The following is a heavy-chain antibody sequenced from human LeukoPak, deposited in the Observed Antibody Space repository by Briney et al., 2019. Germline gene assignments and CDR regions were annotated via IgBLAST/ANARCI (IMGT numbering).Heavy chain of an antibody. CDR3: ASSHSSSWYPYYYYYYGMDV. CDR1: GFTFSSYW. J-gene: IGHJ6*02. V-gene: IGHV3-7*01. CDR2: IKQDGSEK. D-gene: IGHD6-13*01. Sequence: GGPLRLSCAASGFTFSSYWMSWVRQAPGKGLEWVANIKQDGSEKYYVDSVKGRFTISRDNAKNSLYLQMNSLRAEDTAVYYCASSHSSSWYPYYYYYYGMDVWGQGTTVTVSS.